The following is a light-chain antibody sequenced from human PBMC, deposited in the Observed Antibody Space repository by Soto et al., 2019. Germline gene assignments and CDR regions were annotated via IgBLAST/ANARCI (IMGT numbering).Light chain of an antibody. CDR2: YDS. Sequence: SSELTQPPSVSVAPGKTARITCGGNNIGSKSVHWYQQKPGQAPVLVIYYDSDRPSGIPERFSGSNSGNTATLTISRVEAGDEADYYCQVWDSSSDHVVFGGGTKLIVL. CDR3: QVWDSSSDHVV. V-gene: IGLV3-21*04. CDR1: NIGSKS. J-gene: IGLJ2*01.